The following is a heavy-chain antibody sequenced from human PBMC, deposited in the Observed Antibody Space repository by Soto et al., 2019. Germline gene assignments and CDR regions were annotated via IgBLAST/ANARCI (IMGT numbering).Heavy chain of an antibody. CDR1: GYTFTSYG. CDR2: ISAYNGNT. V-gene: IGHV1-18*01. D-gene: IGHD2-15*01. CDR3: ARDLVVVAANYYFDY. J-gene: IGHJ4*02. Sequence: GASVKVSCKASGYTFTSYGISWVRQAPGQGLEWMGWISAYNGNTNYAQKLQGRVTMTTDTSTSTAYMELRSLRSDDTAVYYCARDLVVVAANYYFDYWGQGTLVTVSS.